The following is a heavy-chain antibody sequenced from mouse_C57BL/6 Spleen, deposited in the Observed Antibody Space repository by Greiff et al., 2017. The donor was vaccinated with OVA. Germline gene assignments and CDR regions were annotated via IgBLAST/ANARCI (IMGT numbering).Heavy chain of an antibody. D-gene: IGHD2-4*01. V-gene: IGHV1-55*01. CDR1: GYTFTSYW. CDR3: AGCYDYDYAMDD. CDR2: IYPGSGST. Sequence: VQLQQPGAELVKPGASVKMSCKASGYTFTSYWITWVKQRPGQGLEWIGDIYPGSGSTNYNEKFKSKATLTVDTSSSTAYMQLISLTSDDSAFYYCAGCYDYDYAMDDWGQGTSVTVSS. J-gene: IGHJ4*01.